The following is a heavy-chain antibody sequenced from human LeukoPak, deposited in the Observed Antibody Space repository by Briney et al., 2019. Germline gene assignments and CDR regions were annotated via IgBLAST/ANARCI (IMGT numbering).Heavy chain of an antibody. CDR1: GFSLGTSGVG. D-gene: IGHD3-3*01. CDR2: IYWNDDK. CDR3: AHSRPPYYDFWSGLGGYFDY. V-gene: IGHV2-5*01. J-gene: IGHJ4*02. Sequence: SGPTLVKPTQTLTLTCTFSGFSLGTSGVGVGWIRQPPGKALEWLALIYWNDDKRYSPSLKSRLTITKDTSKNQVVLTMTNMDPVDTATYYCAHSRPPYYDFWSGLGGYFDYWGQGTLVTVSS.